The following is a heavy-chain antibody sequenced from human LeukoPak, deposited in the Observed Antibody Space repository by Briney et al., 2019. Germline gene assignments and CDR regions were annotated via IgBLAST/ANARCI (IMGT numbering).Heavy chain of an antibody. CDR3: ARVKGSGWYAVDY. Sequence: GGSLRLSCAASGFTFSSYEVNWVRQAPGKGLEWVSYISSSGSTIYYADSVKGRFTISRDNAKNSLYLQMNSLRAEDTAVYYCARVKGSGWYAVDYWGQGSLVTVSS. V-gene: IGHV3-48*03. CDR1: GFTFSSYE. CDR2: ISSSGSTI. J-gene: IGHJ4*02. D-gene: IGHD6-19*01.